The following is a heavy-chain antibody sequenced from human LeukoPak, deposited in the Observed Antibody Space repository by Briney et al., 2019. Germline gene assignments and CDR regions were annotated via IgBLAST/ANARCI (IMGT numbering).Heavy chain of an antibody. CDR3: ARAPQSSGWYYYGMDV. D-gene: IGHD6-19*01. J-gene: IGHJ6*02. CDR1: GGTFSSYA. Sequence: SVKVSCKASGGTFSSYAISWVRQAPGQGLEWMGGIIPTFGTANYAQKFQGRVTITTDESTSTAYMELSSLRSEDTAVYYCARAPQSSGWYYYGMDVRGQGTTVTVSS. CDR2: IIPTFGTA. V-gene: IGHV1-69*05.